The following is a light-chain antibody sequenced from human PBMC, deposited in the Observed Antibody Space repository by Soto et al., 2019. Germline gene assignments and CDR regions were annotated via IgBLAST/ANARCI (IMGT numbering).Light chain of an antibody. CDR3: QQYGSSPPWT. Sequence: EIVLTQSPGTLSLSPGERATLSCRATQSVASRNLAWYQQKSGQAPRLLIYGASNRATGIPARFSGSGSGTDFTLTISSLEPEDFAVYYCQQYGSSPPWTFGQGTKVDIK. CDR2: GAS. CDR1: QSVASRN. J-gene: IGKJ1*01. V-gene: IGKV3-20*01.